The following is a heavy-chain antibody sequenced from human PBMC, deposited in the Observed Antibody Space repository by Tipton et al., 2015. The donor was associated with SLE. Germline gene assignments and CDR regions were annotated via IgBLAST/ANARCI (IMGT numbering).Heavy chain of an antibody. Sequence: GLVKPSETLSLTCTVSGDSIRSGDFYWSWVRQSPGKGLEWIGYIYYSGKTNYNPSLKSRVTISVDKSKNQFSLKLSSVTAADTAVYYCARGPYYYDSSSYPEFEYWGQGTLVTVSS. V-gene: IGHV4-61*08. J-gene: IGHJ4*02. D-gene: IGHD3-22*01. CDR1: GDSIRSGDFY. CDR3: ARGPYYYDSSSYPEFEY. CDR2: IYYSGKT.